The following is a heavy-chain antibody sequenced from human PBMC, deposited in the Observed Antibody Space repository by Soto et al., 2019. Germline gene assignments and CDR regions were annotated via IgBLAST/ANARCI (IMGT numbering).Heavy chain of an antibody. CDR3: AREVAGVFDPLDA. Sequence: ASVKVSCKASGYIFTTYTVQWVRQAPGQRLEWMGWINTANGATQYSQTFQDRVTFTRDTSANTAYMEVSGLRSEDTAIYFCAREVAGVFDPLDAWGQGTLVNVSS. CDR1: GYIFTTYT. CDR2: INTANGAT. J-gene: IGHJ5*02. V-gene: IGHV1-3*04. D-gene: IGHD3-10*01.